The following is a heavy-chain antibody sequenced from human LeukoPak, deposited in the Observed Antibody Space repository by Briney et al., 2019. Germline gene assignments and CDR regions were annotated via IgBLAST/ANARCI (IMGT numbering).Heavy chain of an antibody. V-gene: IGHV3-11*04. CDR1: GFTFSSYA. D-gene: IGHD1-26*01. J-gene: IGHJ4*02. Sequence: PGGSLRLSCAASGFTFSSYAMSWIRQAPGKGLEWVSYISSSGRTIYDADSVKGRFTISRDNAKNSLYLQMNSLRAEDTAVYYCARVSGSYLFDYWGQGTLVTVSS. CDR3: ARVSGSYLFDY. CDR2: ISSSGRTI.